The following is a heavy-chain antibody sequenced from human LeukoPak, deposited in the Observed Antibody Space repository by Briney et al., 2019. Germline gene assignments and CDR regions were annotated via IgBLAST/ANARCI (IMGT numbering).Heavy chain of an antibody. Sequence: GASVKVSCKASGYTFTGYYMHWVRQAPGQGLEWMGWINPNSGGTNYAQKFQGRVTMTRDTSISTAYMELSRLRSDDTAVYYCASPTNWNDGDDAFDIWGQGTMVTVSS. CDR2: INPNSGGT. D-gene: IGHD1-1*01. CDR3: ASPTNWNDGDDAFDI. CDR1: GYTFTGYY. J-gene: IGHJ3*02. V-gene: IGHV1-2*02.